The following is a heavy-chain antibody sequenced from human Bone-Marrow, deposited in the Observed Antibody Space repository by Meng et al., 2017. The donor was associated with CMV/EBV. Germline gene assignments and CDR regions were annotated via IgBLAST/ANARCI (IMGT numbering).Heavy chain of an antibody. V-gene: IGHV3-48*03. D-gene: IGHD6-19*01. CDR2: ISSSGSTI. J-gene: IGHJ6*02. Sequence: GESLKISCAASGFTFSSYEMNWVRQAPGKGLEWVSYISSSGSTIYYADSVKGRFTTSRDNAKNSLYLQMNSLRAEDTAVYYCARDGRWLTYYYYYGMDVWGQGTTVTVSS. CDR1: GFTFSSYE. CDR3: ARDGRWLTYYYYYGMDV.